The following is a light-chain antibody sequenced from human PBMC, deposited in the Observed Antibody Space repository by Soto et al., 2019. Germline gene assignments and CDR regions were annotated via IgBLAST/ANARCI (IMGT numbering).Light chain of an antibody. CDR3: QQHNSFSIT. J-gene: IGKJ5*01. V-gene: IGKV3-11*01. Sequence: EIVLTQSPATLSLSPGERATLSCRASQSVSNYLAWYQEKPGQAPRLLIYDAFNRATGIPARFSGSGSGTDFTLTISSLEPEDFAVYYCQQHNSFSITFGQGTRLEIK. CDR2: DAF. CDR1: QSVSNY.